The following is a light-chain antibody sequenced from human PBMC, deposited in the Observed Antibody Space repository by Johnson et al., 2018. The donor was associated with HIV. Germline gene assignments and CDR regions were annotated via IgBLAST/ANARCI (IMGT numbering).Light chain of an antibody. CDR2: ENN. CDR1: SSNIGNNY. V-gene: IGLV1-51*02. CDR3: GTWDSSLILYV. Sequence: QSVLTQPPSVSAAPGQKVTISCSGSSSNIGNNYVSWYQQLPGTAPKLLIYENNKRPSVIHDRFSGSKSGPSATLGITGLQTGDEADYYCGTWDSSLILYVFGTGTKVTVL. J-gene: IGLJ1*01.